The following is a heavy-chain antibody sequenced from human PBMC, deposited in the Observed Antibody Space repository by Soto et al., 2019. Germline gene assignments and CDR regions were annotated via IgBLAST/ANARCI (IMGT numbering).Heavy chain of an antibody. CDR3: ARGGSGRYYAY. D-gene: IGHD1-26*01. CDR2: ISGSGGNT. Sequence: EVQLLESGGGLVQPGGSLRLSCAASGFTFSSYAMRWVRQAPVKGLEWVSAISGSGGNTYYADSVKGRFTISRDNSKNTLYLQRNSLRAEDPAVYYCARGGSGRYYAYWGQGTLVTVSS. J-gene: IGHJ4*02. CDR1: GFTFSSYA. V-gene: IGHV3-23*01.